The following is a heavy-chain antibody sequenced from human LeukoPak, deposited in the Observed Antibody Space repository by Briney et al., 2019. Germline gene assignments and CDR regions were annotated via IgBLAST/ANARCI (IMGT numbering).Heavy chain of an antibody. CDR2: ISGSGNNI. Sequence: PGGSLRLSCAASGLAFSDYYMTWIRQAPGKGLEWLSHISGSGNNIYYADSVKGRFTISRDNAKNSLYLQMNSLRADDSAIYYCARVPPQDRTWFDLWGQGTLVTVSS. J-gene: IGHJ5*02. CDR3: ARVPPQDRTWFDL. V-gene: IGHV3-11*04. D-gene: IGHD2-15*01. CDR1: GLAFSDYY.